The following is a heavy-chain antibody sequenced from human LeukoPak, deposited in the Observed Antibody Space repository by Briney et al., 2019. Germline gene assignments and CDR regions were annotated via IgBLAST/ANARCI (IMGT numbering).Heavy chain of an antibody. J-gene: IGHJ6*02. Sequence: GGSLRLSCAASGFTFSDYTMNWVRQAPGKGLEWVSSISSSGNYIYYEESLKGRFTISRDNAQNSVYLQMNSLRAEDTAVYYCARERVKWGYCTSTRCYQDAMDVWGQGTTVAVSS. CDR1: GFTFSDYT. D-gene: IGHD2-2*01. CDR3: ARERVKWGYCTSTRCYQDAMDV. CDR2: ISSSGNYI. V-gene: IGHV3-21*01.